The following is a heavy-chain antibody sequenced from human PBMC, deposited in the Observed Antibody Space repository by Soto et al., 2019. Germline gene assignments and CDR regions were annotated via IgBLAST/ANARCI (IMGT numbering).Heavy chain of an antibody. D-gene: IGHD3-22*01. V-gene: IGHV1-2*02. J-gene: IGHJ5*02. Sequence: ASLKVASKASGYTFTGYYIHWVRKAPGQGLEWMGWINPNSDRTNYAQKFEASVTMTRDPSISTAYMELSRLRFDDPAVYYCARDYPPDYYDSSGYYFGDWFDLWGQGTLVTVSS. CDR1: GYTFTGYY. CDR2: INPNSDRT. CDR3: ARDYPPDYYDSSGYYFGDWFDL.